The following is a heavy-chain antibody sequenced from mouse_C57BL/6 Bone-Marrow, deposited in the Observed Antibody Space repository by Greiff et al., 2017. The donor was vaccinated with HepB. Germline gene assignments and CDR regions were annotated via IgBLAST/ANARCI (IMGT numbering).Heavy chain of an antibody. J-gene: IGHJ4*01. Sequence: EVQLVESGPELVKPGASVKIPCKASGYTFTDYNMDWVKQSHGKSLEWIGDINPNNGGTSYNQKFKGKATLTVDKSSSTAYMELRRLTSEDTAVYYGARVGYSNCGFYAMDYWGQGTSVTVSS. D-gene: IGHD2-5*01. CDR3: ARVGYSNCGFYAMDY. CDR1: GYTFTDYN. V-gene: IGHV1-18*01. CDR2: INPNNGGT.